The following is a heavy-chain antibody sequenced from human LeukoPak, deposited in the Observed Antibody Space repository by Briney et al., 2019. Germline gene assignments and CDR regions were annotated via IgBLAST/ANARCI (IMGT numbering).Heavy chain of an antibody. CDR3: AKDDVAAFATGYMDV. CDR1: GFTFSSSA. Sequence: GGSLRLSCAASGFTFSSSAMSWVRQAPGKGLEWVSSISGSGGSTYYADSVKGRFTISRDNSKDTLYLQMNSLRAEDTAVYYCAKDDVAAFATGYMDVWGKGTTVTVSS. D-gene: IGHD6-6*01. CDR2: ISGSGGST. V-gene: IGHV3-23*01. J-gene: IGHJ6*03.